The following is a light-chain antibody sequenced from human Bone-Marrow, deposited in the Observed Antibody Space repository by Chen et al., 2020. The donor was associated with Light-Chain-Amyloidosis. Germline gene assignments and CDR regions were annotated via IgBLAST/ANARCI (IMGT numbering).Light chain of an antibody. J-gene: IGKJ4*01. Sequence: EIVLTQSPGTLSLSPGEGANLSCRASQTISSNYLTLYQQKFGQAPRLLIYGSSSRATGIPDRFTGSGSGTDFTLTINRLEPEDFAMYYCQQYCTSPLTFDGGTKVEIK. CDR1: QTISSNY. V-gene: IGKV3-20*01. CDR3: QQYCTSPLT. CDR2: GSS.